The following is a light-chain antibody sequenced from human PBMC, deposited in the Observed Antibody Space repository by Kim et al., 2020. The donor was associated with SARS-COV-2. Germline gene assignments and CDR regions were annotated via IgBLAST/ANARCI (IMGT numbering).Light chain of an antibody. V-gene: IGLV1-44*01. Sequence: QSVLTQPPSASGTPGQRVTISCSGSSSNIGSNTVNWYQQLPGTAPKLLIYSTNRRPSGVPDRFSGSKSGTSASLAISGLQSEDEADYYCATWDDSLDGFWIFGGGTQLTVL. J-gene: IGLJ3*02. CDR1: SSNIGSNT. CDR2: STN. CDR3: ATWDDSLDGFWI.